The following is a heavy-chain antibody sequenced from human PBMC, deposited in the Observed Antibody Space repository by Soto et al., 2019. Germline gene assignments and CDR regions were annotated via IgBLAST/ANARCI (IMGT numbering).Heavy chain of an antibody. Sequence: PSETLSLTCTVSGGSISSGGYYWSWIRQHPGKGLQWIGHIYYSGSTYYNPSLKSRVTISVDTSKNQFSLKLSSLTAADTAVYYCARAYRTAYYYGSSAYYYFNWFDPWGQGTLVTVSS. D-gene: IGHD3-22*01. CDR3: ARAYRTAYYYGSSAYYYFNWFDP. J-gene: IGHJ5*02. CDR1: GGSISSGGYY. V-gene: IGHV4-31*03. CDR2: IYYSGST.